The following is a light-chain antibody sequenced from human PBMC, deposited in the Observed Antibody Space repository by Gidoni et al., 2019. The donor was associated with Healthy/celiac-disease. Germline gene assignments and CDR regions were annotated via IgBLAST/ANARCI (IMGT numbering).Light chain of an antibody. J-gene: IGLJ2*01. CDR2: ENN. CDR1: SSNIGDNY. V-gene: IGLV1-51*02. Sequence: QFVLTQPPSVSADTGQKVTISCSGSSSNIGDNYVSWYQQLPGTAPKLLIYENNKRPSGIPDRFSGSTSGTSATLGITGLQTGDEADYYCGTWDSSLSAVVFGGGTKLTVL. CDR3: GTWDSSLSAVV.